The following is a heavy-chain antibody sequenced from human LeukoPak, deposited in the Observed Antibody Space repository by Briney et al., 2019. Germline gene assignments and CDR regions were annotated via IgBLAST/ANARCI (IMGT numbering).Heavy chain of an antibody. D-gene: IGHD4-11*01. CDR1: GFTFTSYA. J-gene: IGHJ4*02. CDR2: ISGSGSST. CDR3: AKCGLTVTTFRVDY. V-gene: IGHV3-23*01. Sequence: GGSLRLSCAASGFTFTSYAMSWLRQAPGKGLEWVSAISGSGSSTYYADSVKGRFTISRDNSKNTLYPQMNSLRAEDTAVYYCAKCGLTVTTFRVDYWGQGTLVTVSS.